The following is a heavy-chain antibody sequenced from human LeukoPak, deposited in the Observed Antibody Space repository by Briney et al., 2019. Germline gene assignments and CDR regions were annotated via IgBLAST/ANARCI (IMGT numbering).Heavy chain of an antibody. CDR3: ARGLRSSSWYIYYYYMDV. V-gene: IGHV4-34*01. Sequence: SETLSLTCAVYGGSFSGYYWSWIRQPPGKGLEWIGEINHSGSTNYNPSLKSRVTISVDTSKNQFSLKLSSVTAADTAVYYCARGLRSSSWYIYYYYMDVWGKGTTVTVSS. J-gene: IGHJ6*03. D-gene: IGHD6-13*01. CDR2: INHSGST. CDR1: GGSFSGYY.